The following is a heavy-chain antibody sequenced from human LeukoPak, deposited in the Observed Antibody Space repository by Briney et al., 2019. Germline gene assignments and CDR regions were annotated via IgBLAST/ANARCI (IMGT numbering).Heavy chain of an antibody. J-gene: IGHJ4*02. CDR3: AKDQRTYGSGSFYYFDY. Sequence: AGGSLRLSCAASGFTFSSYAMSWVRQAPGKGLEWVSAISGSGGSTYYADSVKGRFTISRDNSKNTLYPQMNSLRAEDTAVYYCAKDQRTYGSGSFYYFDYWGQGTLVTVSS. V-gene: IGHV3-23*01. D-gene: IGHD3-10*01. CDR2: ISGSGGST. CDR1: GFTFSSYA.